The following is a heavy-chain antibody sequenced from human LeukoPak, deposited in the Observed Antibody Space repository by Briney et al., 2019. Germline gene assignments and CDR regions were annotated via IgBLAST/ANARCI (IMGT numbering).Heavy chain of an antibody. CDR1: GFTFISYD. D-gene: IGHD2-2*03. Sequence: GGSLRLSCAASGFTFISYDMHWVRQPTGKGLEWVSGIDTAGGTYYAGSVKGRFTISRDNSKNTLYLQMNSLRAEDTAVYYCAKDYLDIVVVPAALDAFDIWGQGTMVTVSS. J-gene: IGHJ3*02. V-gene: IGHV3-13*04. CDR3: AKDYLDIVVVPAALDAFDI. CDR2: IDTAGGT.